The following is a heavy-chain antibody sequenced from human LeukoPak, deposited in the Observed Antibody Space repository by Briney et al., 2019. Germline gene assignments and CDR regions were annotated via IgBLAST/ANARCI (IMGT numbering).Heavy chain of an antibody. D-gene: IGHD1/OR15-1a*01. J-gene: IGHJ6*03. CDR2: INHSGST. V-gene: IGHV4-34*01. CDR1: GGSFSGYY. Sequence: PSETLSLTCAVYGGSFSGYYWSWIRQPPGKGLEWIGEINHSGSTNYNPSLKSRVTISVDTSKNQFSLKLSSVIAADTAVYYCARTFLYKWNNVPYYYYMDVWGKGTTVTVSS. CDR3: ARTFLYKWNNVPYYYYMDV.